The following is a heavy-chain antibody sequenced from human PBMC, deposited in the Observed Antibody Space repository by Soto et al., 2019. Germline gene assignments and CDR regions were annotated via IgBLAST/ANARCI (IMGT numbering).Heavy chain of an antibody. D-gene: IGHD6-13*01. J-gene: IGHJ4*02. V-gene: IGHV2-5*02. CDR1: GFSLSTSGVG. Sequence: QITLKESGPPLVKPTQTLTLTCTFSGFSLSTSGVGVGWIRQPPGNALEWLALIYWDDDKRYSPSLKSRLTSTKATPKSQAVLTMTNMDPLDTATYSCEHRLGAAASFAFWGQGTIPTVSS. CDR3: EHRLGAAASFAF. CDR2: IYWDDDK.